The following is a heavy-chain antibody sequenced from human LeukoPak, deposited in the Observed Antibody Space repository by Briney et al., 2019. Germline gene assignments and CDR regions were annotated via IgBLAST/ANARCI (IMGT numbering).Heavy chain of an antibody. V-gene: IGHV3-21*04. J-gene: IGHJ4*02. D-gene: IGHD5-24*01. CDR3: AKDRISGDGMWNFDY. Sequence: PGGSLRLSCAASGFIFSSFSVNWVRQAPGKGLEWVSSISTSGGLSSIYYADSVKGRFTISRDNSKNTIYLQMNSLRAEDAAVYYCAKDRISGDGMWNFDYWGRGTLVTVSS. CDR1: GFIFSSFS. CDR2: ISTSGGLSSI.